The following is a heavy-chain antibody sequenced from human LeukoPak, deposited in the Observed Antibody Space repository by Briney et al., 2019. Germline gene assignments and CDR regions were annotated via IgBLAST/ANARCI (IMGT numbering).Heavy chain of an antibody. CDR1: GFTFSSYE. D-gene: IGHD3-22*01. CDR3: ARDSLFSSGYYPHWYFDL. V-gene: IGHV3-48*03. J-gene: IGHJ2*01. Sequence: GGSLRLSCAASGFTFSSYEMNWVRQAPGKGLEWVSYISSSGSTIYYADSVKGRFTISRDNSKNTLYLQMNSLRAEDTAVYYCARDSLFSSGYYPHWYFDLWGRGTLVTVSS. CDR2: ISSSGSTI.